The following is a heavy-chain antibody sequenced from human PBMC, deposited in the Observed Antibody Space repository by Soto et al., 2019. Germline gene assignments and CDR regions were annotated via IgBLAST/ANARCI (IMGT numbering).Heavy chain of an antibody. CDR3: AAIREVDV. Sequence: GGSLRLSCAASGFTFSSYAMHWVRQAPGKGLEWVALISYDGYSKWYADAVKGRFTISRDNSNNTLFLEMNSLRPDDTAVYFCAAIREVDVWGQGTTVTVSS. D-gene: IGHD1-26*01. CDR2: ISYDGYSK. CDR1: GFTFSSYA. V-gene: IGHV3-30*03. J-gene: IGHJ6*02.